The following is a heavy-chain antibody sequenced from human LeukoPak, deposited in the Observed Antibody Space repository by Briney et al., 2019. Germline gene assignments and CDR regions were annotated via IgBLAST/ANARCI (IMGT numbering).Heavy chain of an antibody. D-gene: IGHD1-26*01. CDR2: TGNRANSYTI. J-gene: IGHJ4*02. CDR1: GFTFSDHY. CDR3: AREMGGSFGY. Sequence: GGSLRLSCAASGFTFSDHYMDWVRQAPGKRLEWVGRTGNRANSYTIEYAASVKGRFTISRDDSKNSLYLQMNSLKTEDTAVYYCAREMGGSFGYWGQGTLVTVSS. V-gene: IGHV3-72*01.